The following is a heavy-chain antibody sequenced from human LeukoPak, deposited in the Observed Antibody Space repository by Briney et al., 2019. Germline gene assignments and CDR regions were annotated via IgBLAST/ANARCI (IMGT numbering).Heavy chain of an antibody. J-gene: IGHJ6*03. V-gene: IGHV3-30*02. CDR1: EFNISTYG. D-gene: IGHD2-15*01. Sequence: TGGSLRLSCAASEFNISTYGMYWVRQAPVRGLEWVAFIGYDGNKEFYTDSVRGRFTISRDNSKNTLYLQMNSLRAEDTAVYYCARHPRVYVVYHFYYMDVWGQGTTVT. CDR2: IGYDGNKE. CDR3: ARHPRVYVVYHFYYMDV.